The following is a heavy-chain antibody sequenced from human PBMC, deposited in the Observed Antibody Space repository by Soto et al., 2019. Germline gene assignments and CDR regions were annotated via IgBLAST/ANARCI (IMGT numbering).Heavy chain of an antibody. V-gene: IGHV4-39*01. CDR3: ATTRGIAVSGSFDH. J-gene: IGHJ5*02. CDR2: FYSGST. Sequence: SETLSLTCIASGASISSRSSYWGWIRQPPGKGLEWVGTFYSGSTYNNPSLKSRVTISVDTSKNQFSLKLSSVAAEDTAIYYCATTRGIAVSGSFDHWGQGTLVTVSS. CDR1: GASISSRSSY. D-gene: IGHD6-19*01.